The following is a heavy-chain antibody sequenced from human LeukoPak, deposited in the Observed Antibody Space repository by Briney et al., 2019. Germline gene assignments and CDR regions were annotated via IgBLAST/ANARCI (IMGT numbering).Heavy chain of an antibody. CDR3: ASYNDASYFDY. D-gene: IGHD3-10*01. J-gene: IGHJ4*02. CDR2: IFWDDHT. CDR1: GFSLSSRGVA. V-gene: IGHV2-5*02. Sequence: SAPTLVEPTQTLTLTCTFSGFSLSSRGVAVGWIRQPPGRALEWLALIFWDDHTRYRPSLRSRVTITKGTSYNQVVLTMTNLDPVDTATYHCASYNDASYFDYWGQGTVVTV.